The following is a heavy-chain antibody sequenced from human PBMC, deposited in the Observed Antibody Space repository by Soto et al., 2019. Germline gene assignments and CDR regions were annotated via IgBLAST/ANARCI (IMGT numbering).Heavy chain of an antibody. Sequence: QVQLVESGGGVVQPGTSLRLSCAASGFTFSSYGMHWVRQAPGKGLEWVAVIWYDGSKTYYADSVKGRFTISRDNSKSTLYLQMNSLRAEDTAMYYCATVPHGDYSDSWGQGTLVTVSS. CDR3: ATVPHGDYSDS. CDR2: IWYDGSKT. CDR1: GFTFSSYG. J-gene: IGHJ4*02. V-gene: IGHV3-33*01. D-gene: IGHD1-26*01.